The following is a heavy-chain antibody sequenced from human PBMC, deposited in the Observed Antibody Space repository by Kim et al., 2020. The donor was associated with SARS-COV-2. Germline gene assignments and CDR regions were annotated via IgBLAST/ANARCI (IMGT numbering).Heavy chain of an antibody. J-gene: IGHJ4*02. D-gene: IGHD1-1*01. V-gene: IGHV1-46*01. Sequence: ASVKVSCKASGYAFITSHIHWVRQVPGQGLEWMGMFNRGSGNTVFAQRFQGRVTMAGDTSTSTAYMELSSLRSEDTAVYYCGRDLHNSWCIDHWGQGTLVTVSS. CDR3: GRDLHNSWCIDH. CDR1: GYAFITSH. CDR2: FNRGSGNT.